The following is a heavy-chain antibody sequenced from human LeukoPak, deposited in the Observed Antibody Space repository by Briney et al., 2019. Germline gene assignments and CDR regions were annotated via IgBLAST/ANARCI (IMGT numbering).Heavy chain of an antibody. Sequence: PGRSLRLSCAAPGFTFSNYALHWVRQAPGKGLERVTVISYDGNNKYYADSVTGRFTISRDNSKNTLYLQMNSQRTEDTAVYYCARGGDYGSGSFRWRHFDYWGQGTLVTVSS. CDR1: GFTFSNYA. CDR2: ISYDGNNK. D-gene: IGHD3-10*01. CDR3: ARGGDYGSGSFRWRHFDY. V-gene: IGHV3-30-3*01. J-gene: IGHJ4*02.